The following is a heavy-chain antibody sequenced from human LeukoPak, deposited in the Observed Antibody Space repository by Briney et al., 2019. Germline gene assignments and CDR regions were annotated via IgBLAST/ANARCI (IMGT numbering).Heavy chain of an antibody. Sequence: PGGSLRLSCAASGFTFSNAWMSWVRQAPGKGLEWVSRIKSKTDGGTTDYAAPVKGRFTISRDDSKNTLYLQMNSLKTEDTAVYYCIGTMVYFDYWGQGTLVIVSS. J-gene: IGHJ4*02. D-gene: IGHD4/OR15-4a*01. V-gene: IGHV3-15*01. CDR3: IGTMVYFDY. CDR2: IKSKTDGGTT. CDR1: GFTFSNAW.